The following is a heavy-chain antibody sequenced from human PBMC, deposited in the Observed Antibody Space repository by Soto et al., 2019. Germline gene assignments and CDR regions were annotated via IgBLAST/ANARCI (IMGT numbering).Heavy chain of an antibody. J-gene: IGHJ4*02. CDR3: ARDLVSSSSWANTPDL. D-gene: IGHD6-13*01. Sequence: QVQLEESGGGAVQPGRSLRLSCVASGFTFSSYGMHWVRQAPGKGPEWVAVIWHDGRRTFYADSVKGRFTISRDNSKNTMYLQMNSLRAEDTAVYYCARDLVSSSSWANTPDLWGQGSLVTVSS. CDR1: GFTFSSYG. CDR2: IWHDGRRT. V-gene: IGHV3-33*01.